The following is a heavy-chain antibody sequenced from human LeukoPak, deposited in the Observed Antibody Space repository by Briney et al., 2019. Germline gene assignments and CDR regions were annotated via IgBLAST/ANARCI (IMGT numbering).Heavy chain of an antibody. V-gene: IGHV4-39*01. Sequence: SQTLSLTCTVSGGSISSSSYHWGSIRQPPGKGLEWIGTSYYSGSTYYNPSLKSRVTISVDTSKNQFSLKLRSVAAADTAVYYCATGYTSNCPYNWGQGTLVTVSS. CDR3: ATGYTSNCPYN. CDR1: GGSISSSSYH. CDR2: SYYSGST. J-gene: IGHJ4*02. D-gene: IGHD6-13*01.